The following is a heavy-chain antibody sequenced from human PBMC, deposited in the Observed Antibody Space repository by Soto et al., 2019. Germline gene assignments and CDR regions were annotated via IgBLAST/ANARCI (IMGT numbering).Heavy chain of an antibody. CDR1: GFSLSTNGEG. Sequence: GPTLVNPTQTLTLTCTFSGFSLSTNGEGVGWIRQPPGKALEWLALIFWNDDKRYRPSLKTRLTITKDTSKNQVVLTLTNMDPVDTATYYCARSQVAPFDYWGQGTLVTVSS. V-gene: IGHV2-5*01. J-gene: IGHJ4*02. CDR2: IFWNDDK. D-gene: IGHD5-12*01. CDR3: ARSQVAPFDY.